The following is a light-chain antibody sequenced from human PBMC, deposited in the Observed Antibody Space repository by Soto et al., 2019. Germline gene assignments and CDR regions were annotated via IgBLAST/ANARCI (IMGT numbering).Light chain of an antibody. CDR3: QHYNSYSEP. CDR2: KAS. V-gene: IGKV1-5*03. J-gene: IGKJ1*01. Sequence: DIQMTQSPSTLSGSVGDRVTITCRASQTISSWLAWYQQKPGKAPKLLIYKASTLNSGVPSRLSCSGSGTEFPLTISSLQTDDFATYYGQHYNSYSEPFGQGAKGDIK. CDR1: QTISSW.